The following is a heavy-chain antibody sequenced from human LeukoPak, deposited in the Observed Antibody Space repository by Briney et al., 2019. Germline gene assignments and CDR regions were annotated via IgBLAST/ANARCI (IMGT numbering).Heavy chain of an antibody. J-gene: IGHJ6*02. V-gene: IGHV3-23*01. CDR2: ISGSGGST. D-gene: IGHD3-10*01. CDR1: GFTFSSYA. CDR3: AKPARGYYYYGMDV. Sequence: GGSLRLSCAASGFTFSSYAMSWVRQAPGKGLEWVSAISGSGGSTYYADSVKGRFTISRDNSKNPLYLQMNSLRAEDTAVYYCAKPARGYYYYGMDVWGQGTTVTVSS.